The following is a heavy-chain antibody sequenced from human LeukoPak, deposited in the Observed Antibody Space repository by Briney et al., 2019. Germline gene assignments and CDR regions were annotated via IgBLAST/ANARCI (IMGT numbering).Heavy chain of an antibody. CDR1: GYTFTGYY. Sequence: ASVKVSCKPSGYTFTGYYLHWLRQAPGQGLEWLGWISPNTGATTSAQRFQGRVTLTRDTSINTAYMELTALTSDDTAVYYCARDRVGSGWPRPYYFEHWGKGALVTVSS. CDR2: ISPNTGAT. V-gene: IGHV1-2*02. J-gene: IGHJ4*02. CDR3: ARDRVGSGWPRPYYFEH. D-gene: IGHD6-19*01.